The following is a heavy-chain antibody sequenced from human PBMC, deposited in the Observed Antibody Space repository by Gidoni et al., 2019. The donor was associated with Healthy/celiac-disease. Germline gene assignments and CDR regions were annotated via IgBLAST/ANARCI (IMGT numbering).Heavy chain of an antibody. J-gene: IGHJ6*03. D-gene: IGHD3-3*01. CDR1: GGSISSGGYY. CDR3: ARDNLEYYMDV. V-gene: IGHV4-31*03. Sequence: QVQLQESGPGLVKPSQTLSLNCTVSGGSISSGGYYWSWIRQHPGKGMEWIGYIYYSGSTYYNPSLKSRVTISVDTSKNQFSLKLSSVTAADTAVYYCARDNLEYYMDVWGKGTTVTVSS. CDR2: IYYSGST.